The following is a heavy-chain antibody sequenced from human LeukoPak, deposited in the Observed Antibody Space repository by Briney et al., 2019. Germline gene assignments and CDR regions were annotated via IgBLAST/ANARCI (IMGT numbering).Heavy chain of an antibody. CDR1: GFTFSSYG. Sequence: GGSLRLSCAASGFTFSSYGMHWVRQAPGKGLEWVTVISYDGRNIYYADSVKGRFTISRDNSKNTLYLQMNSLRAEDTAAYYCAKAFGYCSGGSCYYYYYGMDVWGKGTTVTVSS. J-gene: IGHJ6*04. CDR2: ISYDGRNI. CDR3: AKAFGYCSGGSCYYYYYGMDV. V-gene: IGHV3-30*18. D-gene: IGHD2-15*01.